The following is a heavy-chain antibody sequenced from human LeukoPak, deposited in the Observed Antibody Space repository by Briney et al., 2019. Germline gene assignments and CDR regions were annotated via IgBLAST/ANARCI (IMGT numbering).Heavy chain of an antibody. CDR2: IYPGDSDT. CDR3: ARLAMASLSTQPFDY. CDR1: GYSFTSYW. Sequence: RGESLKISCKGSGYSFTSYWIGWVRQMPGKGLEWMGIIYPGDSDTRYSPSFQGQVTISADKSISTAYLQWSSLKASDTAMYYCARLAMASLSTQPFDYWGQGTLVTVSS. D-gene: IGHD6-19*01. V-gene: IGHV5-51*01. J-gene: IGHJ4*02.